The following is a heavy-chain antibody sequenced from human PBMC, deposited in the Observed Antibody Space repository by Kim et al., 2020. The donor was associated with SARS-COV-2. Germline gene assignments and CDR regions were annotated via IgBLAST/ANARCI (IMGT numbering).Heavy chain of an antibody. V-gene: IGHV4-4*07. CDR1: GGSISSYY. Sequence: SETLSLTCTVSGGSISSYYWSWIRQPAGKGLEWIGRIYTSGSTNYNPSLKSRVTMSVDTSKNQFSLQLSSVTAADTAVYYCARGAYYYGSGRVWWFDPGGQGTLVTVSS. D-gene: IGHD3-10*01. CDR2: IYTSGST. CDR3: ARGAYYYGSGRVWWFDP. J-gene: IGHJ5*02.